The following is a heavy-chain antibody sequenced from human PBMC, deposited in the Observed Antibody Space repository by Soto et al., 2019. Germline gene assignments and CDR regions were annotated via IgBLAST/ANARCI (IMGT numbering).Heavy chain of an antibody. J-gene: IGHJ4*02. CDR2: INHSGST. Sequence: PSETLSLTCRVSDGSMNSDSSYWGWIRQPPGKGLEWIGVINHSGSTYHNLSLKGRVTMSVDASRNQFSLKLTSMTAADTAVYYCARRGGYVSVGYYDHWDSWGQGTLVTVSS. CDR3: ARRGGYVSVGYYDHWDS. V-gene: IGHV4-39*01. CDR1: DGSMNSDSSY. D-gene: IGHD3-22*01.